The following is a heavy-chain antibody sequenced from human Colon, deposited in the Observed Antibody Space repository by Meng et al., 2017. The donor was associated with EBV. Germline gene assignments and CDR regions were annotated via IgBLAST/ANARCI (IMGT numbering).Heavy chain of an antibody. Sequence: QGRLQVPAPGLVKPSQTLSLSCTVSGGSINSGDYYWSWIRQPPGKGLEWIGYIYYTGSTYYNPSLKSRVTISMDTSKNQFSLRLSSVTAADTAVYYCARNYYFDYWGQGTLVTVSS. V-gene: IGHV4-30-4*01. CDR1: GGSINSGDYY. CDR2: IYYTGST. J-gene: IGHJ4*02. CDR3: ARNYYFDY.